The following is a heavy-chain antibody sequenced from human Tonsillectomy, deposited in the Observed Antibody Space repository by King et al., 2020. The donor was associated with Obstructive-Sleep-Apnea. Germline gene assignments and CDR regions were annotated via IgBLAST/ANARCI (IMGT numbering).Heavy chain of an antibody. CDR3: ARGSGAAAVNWFDP. CDR1: GGSFSDYY. J-gene: IGHJ5*02. Sequence: VQLQQWGAGLLKPSETLSLTCAVYGGSFSDYYWSWIRQPPGKGLEWIGEINHSGSTNYHPSLKSRVTISADTSNNQFSLKLSSVTAADTAVYYCARGSGAAAVNWFDPWGQVTLVTVSS. V-gene: IGHV4-34*01. CDR2: INHSGST. D-gene: IGHD6-13*01.